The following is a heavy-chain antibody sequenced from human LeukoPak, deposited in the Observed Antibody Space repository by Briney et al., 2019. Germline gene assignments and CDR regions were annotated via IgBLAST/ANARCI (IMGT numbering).Heavy chain of an antibody. V-gene: IGHV3-7*03. J-gene: IGHJ4*02. Sequence: PGGSLRLSCAASGFTFSSYSMNWVRQAPGKGLEWVANIKQDGSEIYYVDYVKGRFTISRDNAKNSLYLQMNSLRAEDTAVYYCARGGLSGSPFDYWGQGTLVTVSS. CDR2: IKQDGSEI. D-gene: IGHD1-26*01. CDR1: GFTFSSYS. CDR3: ARGGLSGSPFDY.